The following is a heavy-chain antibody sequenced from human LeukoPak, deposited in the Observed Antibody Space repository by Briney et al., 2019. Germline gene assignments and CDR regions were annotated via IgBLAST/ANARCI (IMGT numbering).Heavy chain of an antibody. D-gene: IGHD3-3*01. CDR3: ARDSRYYDFWSGYSGYYYYYYGMDV. Sequence: GASVKVSCKASGGTFSSYAISWVRQAPGQGLEWMGGIIPIFGTANYAQKFQGRVTITADESTSTAYMELSSLRSEDTAVYYCARDSRYYDFWSGYSGYYYYYYGMDVWGQGTTVTVSS. J-gene: IGHJ6*02. V-gene: IGHV1-69*13. CDR1: GGTFSSYA. CDR2: IIPIFGTA.